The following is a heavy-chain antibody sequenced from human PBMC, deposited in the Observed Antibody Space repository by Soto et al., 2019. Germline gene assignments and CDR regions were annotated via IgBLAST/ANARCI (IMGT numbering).Heavy chain of an antibody. CDR1: GYTFTSYG. D-gene: IGHD3-3*01. V-gene: IGHV1-18*01. CDR3: AREPVRFLEWLRPRFDYYGMEV. J-gene: IGHJ6*01. CDR2: ISAYNGNT. Sequence: ASVKVSCKASGYTFTSYGISWVRQAPVQVLEWMGCISAYNGNTNYAQKLQGRVTMTTDTSTSTAYMELRSLRSDDTAVYYCAREPVRFLEWLRPRFDYYGMEVWGQGATVTVSS.